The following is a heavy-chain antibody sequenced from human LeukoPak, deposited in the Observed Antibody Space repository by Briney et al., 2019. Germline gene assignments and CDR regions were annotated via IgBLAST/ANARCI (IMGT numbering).Heavy chain of an antibody. D-gene: IGHD3-3*01. CDR1: GGSISSYY. CDR3: ARGYYDFWSGLPDWFDP. V-gene: IGHV4-4*07. J-gene: IGHJ5*02. Sequence: TSETLSLTCTVSGGSISSYYWSWIRQPAGKGLEWIGRIYTSGSTNYNPSLKSRVTMSVDTSKNQFSLKLSSVTAADTAVYYCARGYYDFWSGLPDWFDPGGQGTLVTVSS. CDR2: IYTSGST.